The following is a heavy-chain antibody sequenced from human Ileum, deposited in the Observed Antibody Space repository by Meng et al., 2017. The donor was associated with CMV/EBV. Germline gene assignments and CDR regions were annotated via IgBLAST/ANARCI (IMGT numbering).Heavy chain of an antibody. CDR2: IYSSGST. CDR1: GDSLSTGDYY. CDR3: AREGGGWYFDY. V-gene: IGHV4-30-4*01. Sequence: QVQLQESGTGHGKPSKALSLTCTDCGDSLSTGDYYQSSIRQPPGKGPEWTGYIYSSGSTLYHPSLKSPVNISLDKSKNQFSLRLRSVTAADSGVYFCAREGGGWYFDYWGQGTLVTVSS. J-gene: IGHJ4*02. D-gene: IGHD6-19*01.